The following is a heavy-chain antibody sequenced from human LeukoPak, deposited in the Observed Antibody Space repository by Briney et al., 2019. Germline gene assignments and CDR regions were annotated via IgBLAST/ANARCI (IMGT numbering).Heavy chain of an antibody. Sequence: SETLSLTCTVYGGSFSGYYWSWIRQPPGKGLEWIGEINHSGSTNYNPSLKSRVTISVDTSKNQFSLKLSSVTAADTAVYYCARRGYYYGSGSYYPKALDYWGQGTLVTVSS. D-gene: IGHD3-10*01. CDR3: ARRGYYYGSGSYYPKALDY. CDR2: INHSGST. CDR1: GGSFSGYY. V-gene: IGHV4-34*01. J-gene: IGHJ4*02.